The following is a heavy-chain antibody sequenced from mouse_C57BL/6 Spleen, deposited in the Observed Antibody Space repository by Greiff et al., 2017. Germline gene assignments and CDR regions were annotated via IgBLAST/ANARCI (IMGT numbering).Heavy chain of an antibody. CDR2: IDPSDSYT. V-gene: IGHV1-50*01. J-gene: IGHJ2*01. Sequence: QVQLQQPGAELVKPGASVKLSCKASGYTFTSYWMQWVKQRPGQGLEWIGEIDPSDSYTNYNQKFKGKATLTVDTSSSTAYMQLSSLTSEDSAVYYCARASWDVFYFDYWGQGTTLTVSS. CDR1: GYTFTSYW. D-gene: IGHD4-1*01. CDR3: ARASWDVFYFDY.